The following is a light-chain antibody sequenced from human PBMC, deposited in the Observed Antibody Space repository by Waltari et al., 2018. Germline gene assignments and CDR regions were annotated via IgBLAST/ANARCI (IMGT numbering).Light chain of an antibody. CDR1: KSVSDSINSKHY. CDR3: QQYYAVPPT. CDR2: WAS. Sequence: DIVMTQSPDSLAVSLGARATINCKSSKSVSDSINSKHYLAWYRQKPGQPPKLLISWASTREFGVPDRFSGRGSGTDFTLTISSLQAEDVAVYYCQQYYAVPPTFGPGTKVEIK. J-gene: IGKJ1*01. V-gene: IGKV4-1*01.